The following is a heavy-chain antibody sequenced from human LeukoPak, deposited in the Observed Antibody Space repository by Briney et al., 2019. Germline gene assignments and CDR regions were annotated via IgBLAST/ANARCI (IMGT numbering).Heavy chain of an antibody. J-gene: IGHJ6*03. D-gene: IGHD4-11*01. CDR2: IYHSGST. CDR1: GGSISSGGYY. CDR3: ARRYSNSHYYYYYMDV. V-gene: IGHV4-30-2*01. Sequence: SETLSLTCTVSGGSISSGGYYWSWIRQPPGKGLEWIGYIYHSGSTYYNPSLKSLVTISVDRSKNQFSLKLSSVTAADTAVYYCARRYSNSHYYYYYMDVWGKGTTVTVSS.